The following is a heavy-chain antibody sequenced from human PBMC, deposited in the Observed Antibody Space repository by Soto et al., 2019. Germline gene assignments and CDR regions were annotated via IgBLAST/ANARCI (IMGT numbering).Heavy chain of an antibody. CDR3: APPNGLVRLSDWFDP. CDR1: GFSLSTSGVG. Sequence: QITLKESGPTLVKPTQTLTLTCTFSGFSLSTSGVGVGWIRQPPGKALEWLALIYWDDDKRYSPSLKSRLTITQDTSKNQLVLTTTKLDPVHPATYYCAPPNGLVRLSDWFDPWGQGTLVTVSS. J-gene: IGHJ5*02. V-gene: IGHV2-5*02. D-gene: IGHD6-13*01. CDR2: IYWDDDK.